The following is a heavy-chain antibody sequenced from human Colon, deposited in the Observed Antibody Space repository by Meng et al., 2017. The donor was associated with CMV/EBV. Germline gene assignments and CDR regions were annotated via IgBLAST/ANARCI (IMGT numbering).Heavy chain of an antibody. CDR2: ISPYNGDT. J-gene: IGHJ4*02. CDR3: ARELARGGY. V-gene: IGHV1-18*01. Sequence: QVPPVQSGAEVKKPGASVKVSCKPSGYTFTNFGISWVRQAPGQGLEWMAYISPYNGDTNYAQRFQGRVALTTDTSTSTVYMELGSLTSDDTAMYYCARELARGGYWGQGTLVTVSS. CDR1: GYTFTNFG.